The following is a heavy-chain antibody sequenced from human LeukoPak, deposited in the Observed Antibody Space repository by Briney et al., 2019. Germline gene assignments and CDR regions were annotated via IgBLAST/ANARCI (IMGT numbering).Heavy chain of an antibody. V-gene: IGHV1-2*02. CDR1: GYTFSAHF. D-gene: IGHD5-12*01. CDR3: AREGVYNGYHSASFDI. CDR2: INSNSGGT. Sequence: GASVKVSCEASGYTFSAHFMHWVRQAPGQGLEWMGWINSNSGGTNSAQQFQGRVTMTRDTSISTAYMELSRLTSDDTAVYYCAREGVYNGYHSASFDIWGQGTMVTVSS. J-gene: IGHJ3*02.